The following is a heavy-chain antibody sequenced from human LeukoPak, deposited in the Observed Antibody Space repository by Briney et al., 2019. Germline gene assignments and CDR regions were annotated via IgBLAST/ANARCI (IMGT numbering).Heavy chain of an antibody. D-gene: IGHD5-12*01. J-gene: IGHJ3*02. CDR1: GGSISSYY. CDR3: ARAGSGYPTHHDAFDI. CDR2: IYYSGST. V-gene: IGHV4-59*08. Sequence: SETLSLTCTVSGGSISSYYWSWIRQPPGKGLEWIGYIYYSGSTNYNPSLKSRVTISVDTSKNQFSLKLSSVTAADTAVYYCARAGSGYPTHHDAFDIWGQGTMVTVSS.